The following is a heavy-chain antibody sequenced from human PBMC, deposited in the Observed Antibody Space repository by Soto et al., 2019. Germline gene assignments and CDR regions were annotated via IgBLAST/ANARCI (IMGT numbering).Heavy chain of an antibody. CDR3: AREVATITFGGMDV. J-gene: IGHJ6*02. CDR2: IYYSGST. D-gene: IGHD5-12*01. V-gene: IGHV4-31*03. Sequence: PSETLSLTCTVSGGSISSSGYYWSWIRQHPGKGLEWIGYIYYSGSTYYNPSLKSRVTISVDTSKNQFSLKLSSVTAADTAVYYCAREVATITFGGMDVWGQGTTVTVS. CDR1: GGSISSSGYY.